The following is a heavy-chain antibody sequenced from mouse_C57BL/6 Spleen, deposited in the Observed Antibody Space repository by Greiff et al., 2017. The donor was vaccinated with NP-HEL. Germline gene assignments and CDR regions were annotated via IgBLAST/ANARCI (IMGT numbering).Heavy chain of an antibody. Sequence: EVQVVESGGGLVKPGGSLKLSCAASGFTFSSYAMSWVRQTPEKRLEWVATISAGGSYTYYPDNVKGRFTISRDNAKNNLYLQMSHLKSEDTAMYYCARGGDYDYDEALAYWGQGTLVTVSA. V-gene: IGHV5-4*01. D-gene: IGHD2-4*01. CDR2: ISAGGSYT. CDR1: GFTFSSYA. CDR3: ARGGDYDYDEALAY. J-gene: IGHJ3*01.